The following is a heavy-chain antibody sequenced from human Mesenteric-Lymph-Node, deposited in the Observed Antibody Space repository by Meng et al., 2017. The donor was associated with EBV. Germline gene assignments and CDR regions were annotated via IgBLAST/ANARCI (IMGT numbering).Heavy chain of an antibody. Sequence: QVHVVGSGGGVVQRGTSLRLSCEHSGSTFSNSAINWVRQAPGKGLEWVALIAYNGGDKFYAESVKGRFTISRDNSKNTVYLQMNSLRAEDTAVYYCARDRGPYYYDNRGTVESCGHRTLVTVSS. D-gene: IGHD3-22*01. CDR3: ARDRGPYYYDNRGTVES. CDR2: IAYNGGDK. J-gene: IGHJ5*01. V-gene: IGHV3-30-3*01. CDR1: GSTFSNSA.